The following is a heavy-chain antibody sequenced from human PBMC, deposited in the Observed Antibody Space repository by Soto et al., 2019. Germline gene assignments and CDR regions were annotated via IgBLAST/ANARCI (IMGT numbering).Heavy chain of an antibody. CDR3: VHSRCGGDCLQSYSSHYYYGMDI. Sequence: SGPTLVNPTQTLTLTCTFSGFSLSTGGMGVGWIRQPPGKALEWLALIYWDGDRRYSPSLMNRLTIAKNTSKNQVVLTMTKMDPVDTATFYCVHSRCGGDCLQSYSSHYYYGMDIWGQGT. V-gene: IGHV2-5*02. CDR1: GFSLSTGGMG. CDR2: IYWDGDR. D-gene: IGHD2-21*02. J-gene: IGHJ6*02.